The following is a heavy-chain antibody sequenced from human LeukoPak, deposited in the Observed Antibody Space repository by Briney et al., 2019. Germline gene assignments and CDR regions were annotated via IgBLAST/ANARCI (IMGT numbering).Heavy chain of an antibody. CDR3: ASGLSSIAARNAFDI. Sequence: GGSLRLSCAASGFTFSSYWMHWVRQAPGKGLVGVSRINSDGSSTSYADSVKGRFTISRDNAKNTMYLQMNSLRAEDTAVYYCASGLSSIAARNAFDIWGQGTMVTVSS. CDR2: INSDGSST. J-gene: IGHJ3*02. V-gene: IGHV3-74*01. CDR1: GFTFSSYW. D-gene: IGHD6-6*01.